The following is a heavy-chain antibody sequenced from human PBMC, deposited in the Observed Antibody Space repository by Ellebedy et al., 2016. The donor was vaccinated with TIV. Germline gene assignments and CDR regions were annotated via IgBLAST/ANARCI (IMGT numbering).Heavy chain of an antibody. CDR3: ARLYVPQGGFAP. V-gene: IGHV5-51*01. Sequence: GGSLRLSCKGSGYSFTSYWIGWVRQMPGKGLEWMGIIYPGDSNTRHSPSFQGQVTMSADKSISTAYLQWSSLKASDTAMYYCARLYVPQGGFAPWGQGTLVTVSS. J-gene: IGHJ5*02. D-gene: IGHD1-26*01. CDR1: GYSFTSYW. CDR2: IYPGDSNT.